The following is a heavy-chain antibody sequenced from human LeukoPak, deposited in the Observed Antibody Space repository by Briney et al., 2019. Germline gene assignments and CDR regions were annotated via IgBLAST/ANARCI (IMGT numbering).Heavy chain of an antibody. J-gene: IGHJ4*02. CDR3: VRLYDWGRLDY. V-gene: IGHV1-2*02. Sequence: ASVKVSCKTSGYTFTGYYLFWVRQAPGQGLEWMGWINPNSGGTNYAQKFQGRVTMTRDTSIRTAYMELSRLTSDDTAVYYCVRLYDWGRLDYWGQGTLVTVSS. CDR2: INPNSGGT. D-gene: IGHD3-9*01. CDR1: GYTFTGYY.